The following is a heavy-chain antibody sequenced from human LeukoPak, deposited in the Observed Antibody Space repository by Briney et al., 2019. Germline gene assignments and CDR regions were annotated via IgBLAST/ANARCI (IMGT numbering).Heavy chain of an antibody. J-gene: IGHJ4*02. D-gene: IGHD5-12*01. CDR3: ARDLSIVAMTYYFDY. Sequence: GGSLRLSCAASGFTFSSYSMNWVRQAPGKGLEWVSSISSSSSYIYYADSVKGRFTISRDNAKNSLYLQMNSLRAEDTAVYYCARDLSIVAMTYYFDYWGQGTLVTVSS. CDR2: ISSSSSYI. CDR1: GFTFSSYS. V-gene: IGHV3-21*01.